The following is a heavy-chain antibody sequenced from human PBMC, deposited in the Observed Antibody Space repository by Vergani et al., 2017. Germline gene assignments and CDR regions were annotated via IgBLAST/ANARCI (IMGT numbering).Heavy chain of an antibody. CDR1: GGTFSSYA. Sequence: QVQLVQSGAEVKKPGSSVKVSCKASGGTFSSYAISWVRQAPGQGLEWMGGIIPIFGTANYAQKFQGRVTITADESTSTAYMELSSLRSEDTAVNYCARYCSGGSCLDPYYFDYWGQGTLVTVSS. D-gene: IGHD2-15*01. V-gene: IGHV1-69*01. J-gene: IGHJ4*02. CDR2: IIPIFGTA. CDR3: ARYCSGGSCLDPYYFDY.